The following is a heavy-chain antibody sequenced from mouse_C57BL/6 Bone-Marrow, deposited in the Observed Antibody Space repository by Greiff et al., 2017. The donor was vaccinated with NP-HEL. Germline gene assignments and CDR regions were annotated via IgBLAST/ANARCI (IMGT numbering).Heavy chain of an antibody. V-gene: IGHV7-3*01. D-gene: IGHD2-4*01. Sequence: EVHLVESGGGLVQPGGSLSLSCAASGFTFTDYYMNWVRQPPGKALEWLGFIRNKASGYTTEYSASVKGRFTISRDNSQSILYRQMNALMAEDSATYYCARSIYDDYADDTCYAMDYWGQGTSVTVSS. CDR3: ARSIYDDYADDTCYAMDY. J-gene: IGHJ4*01. CDR2: IRNKASGYTT. CDR1: GFTFTDYY.